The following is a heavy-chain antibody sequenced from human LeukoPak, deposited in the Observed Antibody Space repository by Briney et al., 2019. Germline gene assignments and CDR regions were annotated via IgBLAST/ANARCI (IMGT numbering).Heavy chain of an antibody. D-gene: IGHD4-11*01. V-gene: IGHV3-48*01. CDR3: ARARYDYSNSYFDY. Sequence: AGGSLRLSCAASGFTFSSYSMNWVRQAPGKGLEWVSYISSSSSTIYYAVSVKGRFTISRDNAKNSLYLQMNSLRAEDTAVYYCARARYDYSNSYFDYWGQGTLVTVSS. J-gene: IGHJ4*02. CDR2: ISSSSSTI. CDR1: GFTFSSYS.